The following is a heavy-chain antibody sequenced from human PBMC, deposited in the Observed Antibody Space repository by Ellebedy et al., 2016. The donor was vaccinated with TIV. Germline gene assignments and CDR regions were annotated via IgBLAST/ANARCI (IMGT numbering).Heavy chain of an antibody. V-gene: IGHV5-10-1*01. D-gene: IGHD3-22*01. CDR2: IDPGDSYT. J-gene: IGHJ6*02. CDR1: GYSFTSYW. CDR3: ASGPNFSDYYDSSHYYYYGMDV. Sequence: GESLKISXKGSGYSFTSYWISWVRQMPGKGLEWMGRIDPGDSYTNYSPSFQGHVTISADKSISTAYLQWSSLKASDTAMYYCASGPNFSDYYDSSHYYYYGMDVWGQGTTVTVSS.